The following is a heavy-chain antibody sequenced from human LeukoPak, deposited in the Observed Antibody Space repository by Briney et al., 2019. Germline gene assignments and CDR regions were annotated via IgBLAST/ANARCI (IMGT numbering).Heavy chain of an antibody. Sequence: SETLSLTCNVSGGSISGYHWSWIRQPPGKGLEWLGYIYYSGSSNYNPSLKSRVTISADTSKNQFSLKLSSVTAADTAVYYCARLTYYDFWSGYYTGNGDYYFGYWGQGTMVTVSS. D-gene: IGHD3-3*01. V-gene: IGHV4-59*08. CDR2: IYYSGSS. CDR1: GGSISGYH. J-gene: IGHJ4*02. CDR3: ARLTYYDFWSGYYTGNGDYYFGY.